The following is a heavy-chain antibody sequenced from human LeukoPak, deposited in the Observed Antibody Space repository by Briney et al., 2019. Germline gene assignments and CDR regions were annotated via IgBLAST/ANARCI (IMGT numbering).Heavy chain of an antibody. D-gene: IGHD6-13*01. Sequence: GASVKVSCKASGGTFSSYAISWVRQAPGQGFEWMGGIIPIFGTANYAQKFQGRVTITTDESTSTAYMELSSLRSEDTAVYYCARGASIAAAGDYWGQGTLVTVSS. CDR1: GGTFSSYA. CDR3: ARGASIAAAGDY. J-gene: IGHJ4*02. CDR2: IIPIFGTA. V-gene: IGHV1-69*05.